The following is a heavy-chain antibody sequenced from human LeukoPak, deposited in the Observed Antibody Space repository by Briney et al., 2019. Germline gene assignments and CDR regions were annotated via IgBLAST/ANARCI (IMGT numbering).Heavy chain of an antibody. D-gene: IGHD4-17*01. J-gene: IGHJ4*02. CDR1: GFTFSNYG. CDR3: ARGNGDYAIHPDY. CDR2: ISYDGGNK. V-gene: IGHV3-30*03. Sequence: GRSLRLSCAASGFTFSNYGMHWVRQAPGKGLEWVAVISYDGGNKYYADSVKGRFTISRDNSKNTLYLLINSLRADDTAVYYCARGNGDYAIHPDYWGQGTLVTVSS.